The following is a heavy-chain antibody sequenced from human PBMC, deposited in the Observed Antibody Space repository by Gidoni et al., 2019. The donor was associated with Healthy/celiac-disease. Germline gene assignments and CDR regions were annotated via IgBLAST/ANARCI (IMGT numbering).Heavy chain of an antibody. CDR2: IKSKTDGGTT. D-gene: IGHD3-3*01. V-gene: IGHV3-15*01. Sequence: EVQLVESGGGLVTPGGSLRLSCAASGFTFSNAWMSWVRQAPGKGLEWVGRIKSKTDGGTTDYAAPVKGRFTISRDDSKNTLYLQMNSLKTEDTAVYYCTTDSIFGVVISGYWGQGTLVTVSS. J-gene: IGHJ4*02. CDR3: TTDSIFGVVISGY. CDR1: GFTFSNAW.